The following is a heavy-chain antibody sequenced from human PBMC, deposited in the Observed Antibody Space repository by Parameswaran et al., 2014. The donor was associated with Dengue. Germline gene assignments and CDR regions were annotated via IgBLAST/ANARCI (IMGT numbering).Heavy chain of an antibody. V-gene: IGHV4-4*08. CDR2: IYTSGST. Sequence: AISSARWIRQPPGKGLEWIGHIYTSGSTNYNPSLKSRVTISVDTSKNQFSLKLSSVTAADTAVYYCARRRIAAADMAYYYYGMDVWGQGTTVTVSS. CDR3: ARRRIAAADMAYYYYGMDV. CDR1: AISSA. D-gene: IGHD6-13*01. J-gene: IGHJ6*02.